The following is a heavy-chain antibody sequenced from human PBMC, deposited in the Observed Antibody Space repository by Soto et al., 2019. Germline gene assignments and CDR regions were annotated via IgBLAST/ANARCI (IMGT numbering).Heavy chain of an antibody. CDR2: TYYRSKWYS. CDR3: ARGPGLHFDY. V-gene: IGHV6-1*01. J-gene: IGHJ4*02. CDR1: GDSVSSSSAA. Sequence: SQTLSLTCAISGDSVSSSSAAWNWTRQSPSRGLEWLGRTYYRSKWYSDSAVSVKSRITINPDTSKNQFSLHLNSVTPEDTAMYYCARGPGLHFDYWGQGNLVTVSS.